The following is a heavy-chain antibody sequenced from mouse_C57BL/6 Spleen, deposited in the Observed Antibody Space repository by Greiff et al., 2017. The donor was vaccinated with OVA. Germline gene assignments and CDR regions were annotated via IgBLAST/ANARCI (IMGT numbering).Heavy chain of an antibody. V-gene: IGHV1-50*01. CDR3: ATYRNYGY. D-gene: IGHD2-5*01. J-gene: IGHJ2*01. CDR2: IDPSDSYT. Sequence: QVQLQQPGAELVKPGASVKLSCKASGYTFTSYWMQWVKQRPGQGLEWIGEIDPSDSYTNYNQKFKGKATLTVDTSSSTAYMQLSSLTSEDSAVYYCATYRNYGYGGQGTTLTVSS. CDR1: GYTFTSYW.